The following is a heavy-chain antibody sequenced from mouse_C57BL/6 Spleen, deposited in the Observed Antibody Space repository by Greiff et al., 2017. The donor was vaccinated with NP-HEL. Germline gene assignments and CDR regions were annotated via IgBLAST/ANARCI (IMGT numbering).Heavy chain of an antibody. CDR2: ISSGSSTI. D-gene: IGHD2-2*01. J-gene: IGHJ4*01. V-gene: IGHV5-17*01. Sequence: EVMLVESGGGLVKPGGSLKLSCAASGFTFSDYGMHWVRQAPEKGLEWVAYISSGSSTINSADTVKGRFTISRDNAKNTLFLQMTSLRSEDTAMYYCARDYGNDDAMDDWGQGTSVTVSS. CDR3: ARDYGNDDAMDD. CDR1: GFTFSDYG.